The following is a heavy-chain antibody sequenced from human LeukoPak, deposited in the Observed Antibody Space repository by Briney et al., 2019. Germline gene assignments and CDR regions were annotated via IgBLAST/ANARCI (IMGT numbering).Heavy chain of an antibody. CDR1: GGTISSYY. CDR2: IYYSGST. Sequence: SETLSLTCTVSGGTISSYYWSWIRQPPGKGLEWIGYIYYSGSTNYNPSLKSRVTISVDTSKNQFSLKLSSVTAADTAVYYCARAHDYGDYGFDFWGQGTLVTVSS. D-gene: IGHD4-17*01. CDR3: ARAHDYGDYGFDF. J-gene: IGHJ4*02. V-gene: IGHV4-59*01.